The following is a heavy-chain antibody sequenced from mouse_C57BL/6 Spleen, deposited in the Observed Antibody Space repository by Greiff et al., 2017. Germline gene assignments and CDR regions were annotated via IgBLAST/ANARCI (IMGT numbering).Heavy chain of an antibody. CDR3: TRVDGYYLFAY. J-gene: IGHJ3*01. V-gene: IGHV1-15*01. CDR2: IDPETGGT. D-gene: IGHD2-3*01. CDR1: GYTFTDYE. Sequence: QVQLKESGAELVRPGASVTLSCKASGYTFTDYEMHWVKQTPVHGLEWIGAIDPETGGTAYNQKFKGKAILTADKSSSTAYMERRSLTSEDSAVYYCTRVDGYYLFAYWGQGTLVTVSA.